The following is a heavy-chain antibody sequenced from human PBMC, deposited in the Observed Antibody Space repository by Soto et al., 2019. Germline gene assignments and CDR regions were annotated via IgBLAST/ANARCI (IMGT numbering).Heavy chain of an antibody. CDR1: GGSFSGYY. V-gene: IGHV4-34*01. Sequence: PSETLSLTCAVYGGSFSGYYWSWIRQPPGKGLEWIGEINHSGSTNFNPSLKSRVTISVDTSKNQFSLKLSSVTAADTAVYYCGRGILWFGESHFDYWGQGTLVTVSS. CDR3: GRGILWFGESHFDY. CDR2: INHSGST. J-gene: IGHJ4*02. D-gene: IGHD3-10*01.